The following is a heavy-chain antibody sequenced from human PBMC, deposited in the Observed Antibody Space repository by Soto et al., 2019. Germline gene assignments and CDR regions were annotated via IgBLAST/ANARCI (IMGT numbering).Heavy chain of an antibody. CDR1: GFTFSSYG. J-gene: IGHJ4*02. CDR3: AKFRSSFPYDYGDQTLDY. CDR2: ISYDGSNK. V-gene: IGHV3-30*18. Sequence: GGSLRLSCAASGFTFSSYGMHWVRQAPGKGLEWVAVISYDGSNKYYADSVKGRFTISRDNSKNTLYLQMNSLRAEDTAVYYRAKFRSSFPYDYGDQTLDYWGQGTLVTVSS. D-gene: IGHD4-17*01.